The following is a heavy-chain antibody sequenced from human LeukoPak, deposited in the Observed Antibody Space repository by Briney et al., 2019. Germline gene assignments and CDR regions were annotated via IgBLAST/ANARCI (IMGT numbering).Heavy chain of an antibody. CDR3: AKVRYFDTEDALNI. CDR1: GFTFSSYG. V-gene: IGHV3-30*02. Sequence: PWGSLRLSCAASGFTFSSYGMHWVRQAPGKGLEWVAFMTYDGSKRPYADSVKGRFTISRDNSKNALYLQMNSLRAEDTAVYFCAKVRYFDTEDALNIWGQGTMVTVSS. D-gene: IGHD3-9*01. J-gene: IGHJ3*02. CDR2: MTYDGSKR.